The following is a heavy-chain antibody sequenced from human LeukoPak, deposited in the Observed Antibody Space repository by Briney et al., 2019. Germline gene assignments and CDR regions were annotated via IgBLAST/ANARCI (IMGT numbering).Heavy chain of an antibody. V-gene: IGHV4-59*01. CDR2: IYYSGST. J-gene: IGHJ2*01. Sequence: SETLSLTCTVSGGSISSYYWSWIRQPPGKGLEWIGYIYYSGSTNYNPSLKSRVTISVDTSKNQFSLKLSSVTAADTAVYYCAGSVEMATIYLGSAWYFDLWGRGTLVTVSS. CDR1: GGSISSYY. D-gene: IGHD5-24*01. CDR3: AGSVEMATIYLGSAWYFDL.